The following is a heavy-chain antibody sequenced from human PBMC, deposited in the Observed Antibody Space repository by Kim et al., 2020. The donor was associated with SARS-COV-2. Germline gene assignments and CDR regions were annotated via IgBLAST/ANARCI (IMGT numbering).Heavy chain of an antibody. D-gene: IGHD3-9*01. Sequence: SETLSLTCTVSGGSISSSSYYWGWIRQPPGKGLEWIGSIYYSGSTYDNPSLKSRVTISVDTSKNQFSLKLSSVTAADTAVYYCARLRYFDWLLPDDYYYYYYGMDVWGQGTTVTVSS. V-gene: IGHV4-39*01. CDR3: ARLRYFDWLLPDDYYYYYYGMDV. CDR1: GGSISSSSYY. CDR2: IYYSGST. J-gene: IGHJ6*02.